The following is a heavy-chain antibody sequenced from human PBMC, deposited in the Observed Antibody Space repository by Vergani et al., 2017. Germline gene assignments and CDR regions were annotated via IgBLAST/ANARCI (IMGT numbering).Heavy chain of an antibody. CDR3: ARSRPYCTSGCCPDNYGMDV. CDR1: GESIRSGRHY. Sequence: QVKLQESGPGLLKPSQTLSLTCTVSGESIRSGRHYWSWIRQPAGKGPEWIGHIHTGGSTDLNPSFKSRVSISVDTFKSQFSLKLNSVTVADTAVYYCARSRPYCTSGCCPDNYGMDVWGQGATVTVSS. CDR2: IHTGGST. J-gene: IGHJ6*02. D-gene: IGHD2-8*01. V-gene: IGHV4-61*02.